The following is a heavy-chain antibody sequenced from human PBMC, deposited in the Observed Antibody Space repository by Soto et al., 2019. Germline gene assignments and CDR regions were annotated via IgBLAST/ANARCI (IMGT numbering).Heavy chain of an antibody. CDR3: ARDSSRGKTTWGYFYYHGMDV. J-gene: IGHJ6*02. D-gene: IGHD2-15*01. CDR2: ISYDGGVK. CDR1: GFTFSDHD. Sequence: QVQLVESGGGVAPSGRSLRLSCAASGFTFSDHDIHWVRQAPGKGLEWLAVISYDGGVKYYADSVKGRFTLSRDNIKNTLFLQMNSLRPEDTAIYYCARDSSRGKTTWGYFYYHGMDVWGQGTAVTVSS. V-gene: IGHV3-30*03.